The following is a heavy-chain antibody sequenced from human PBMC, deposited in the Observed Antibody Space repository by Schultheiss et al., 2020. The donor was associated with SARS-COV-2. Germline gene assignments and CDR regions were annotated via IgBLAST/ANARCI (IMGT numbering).Heavy chain of an antibody. J-gene: IGHJ5*02. CDR1: GFTFSSYG. CDR3: AKAGGSYLHGSDWFDP. CDR2: ISGSGGST. Sequence: GASLKISCAASGFTFSSYGMHLVRQAPGKGLEWVSAISGSGGSTYYADSVKGRFTISRDNSKNTLYLQINSLRAEDTAVYYCAKAGGSYLHGSDWFDPWGQGTLVTVSS. D-gene: IGHD1-26*01. V-gene: IGHV3-23*01.